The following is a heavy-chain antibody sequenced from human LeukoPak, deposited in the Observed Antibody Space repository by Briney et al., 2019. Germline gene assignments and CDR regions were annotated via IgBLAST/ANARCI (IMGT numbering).Heavy chain of an antibody. J-gene: IGHJ4*02. V-gene: IGHV4-39*07. CDR2: IYYSGST. CDR3: ARLRSPGDFDY. CDR1: GGSFSGTNYY. D-gene: IGHD1-26*01. Sequence: PSETLSLTCSVSGGSFSGTNYYWAWIRQPPETGLEWIGTIYYSGSTYYNVSLKSRVTISVDTSKNQFSLNLSSVTAADTAVYYCARLRSPGDFDYWGQGTLVTVSS.